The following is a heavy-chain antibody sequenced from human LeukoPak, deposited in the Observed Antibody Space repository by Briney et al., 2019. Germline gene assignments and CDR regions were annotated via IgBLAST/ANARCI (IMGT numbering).Heavy chain of an antibody. CDR1: GYTFTGYY. Sequence: ASVKVSCKASGYTFTGYYMHWVRQAPGQGLEWMGRINPNCGGTNYAQKFQGRVTMTRDTSISTAYMELSRLRSDDTAVYYCARVSTMVRGVMTFDPWGQGTLVTVSS. V-gene: IGHV1-2*06. CDR3: ARVSTMVRGVMTFDP. D-gene: IGHD3-10*01. J-gene: IGHJ5*02. CDR2: INPNCGGT.